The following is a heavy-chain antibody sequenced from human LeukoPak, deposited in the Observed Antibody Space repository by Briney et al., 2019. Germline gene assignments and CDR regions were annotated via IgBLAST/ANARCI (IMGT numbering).Heavy chain of an antibody. J-gene: IGHJ4*02. CDR1: GYTFTDYY. V-gene: IGHV1-2*06. D-gene: IGHD2-15*01. Sequence: ASVKVSCKASGYTFTDYYMHWVRQAPGQGLEWMGRINANGGDTTYAQKFQGRVTMTRDTSISTAYMELSRLRSGDTAVYYCARDSADIEVVVAADFFDYWGQGTLVTVSS. CDR3: ARDSADIEVVVAADFFDY. CDR2: INANGGDT.